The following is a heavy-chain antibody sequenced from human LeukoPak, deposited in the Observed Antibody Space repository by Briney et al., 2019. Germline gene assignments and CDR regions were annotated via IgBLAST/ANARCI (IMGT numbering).Heavy chain of an antibody. CDR1: GFTFNTYS. D-gene: IGHD2-15*01. CDR3: ARDIKIAALFDY. CDR2: IDSSGGYM. Sequence: GGSLRLSCEASGFTFNTYSMNWARQAPGKGLEWVSSIDSSGGYMFYADSVKGRFTISRHNAKRSLYLQMNSLRAEDTAVYYCARDIKIAALFDYWGQGTLVTVSS. V-gene: IGHV3-21*01. J-gene: IGHJ4*02.